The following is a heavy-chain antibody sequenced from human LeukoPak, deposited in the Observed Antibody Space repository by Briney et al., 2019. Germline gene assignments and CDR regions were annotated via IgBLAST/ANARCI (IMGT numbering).Heavy chain of an antibody. Sequence: GASVKVSCKASGHPFSDYHIHWERQAPGEGRDYMGTIHPSDGGTSYAQKFQGRVTMTRDMSSGTVYMELTNLTSEDSAVYYCATNYGGDTGFDTWGLGTLVTVSS. CDR1: GHPFSDYH. CDR2: IHPSDGGT. J-gene: IGHJ5*02. D-gene: IGHD4-23*01. CDR3: ATNYGGDTGFDT. V-gene: IGHV1-46*01.